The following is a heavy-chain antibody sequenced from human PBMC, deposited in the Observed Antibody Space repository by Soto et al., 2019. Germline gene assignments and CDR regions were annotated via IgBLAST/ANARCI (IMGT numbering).Heavy chain of an antibody. V-gene: IGHV3-30-3*01. J-gene: IGHJ3*02. CDR1: GFTFSSYA. D-gene: IGHD6-13*01. Sequence: QVQLVESGGGVVQPGRSLRLSCAASGFTFSSYAMHWFRQAPGKGLEWVAVISYDGSNKYYADSVKGRFTISRDNSKNTLYLQMNSLRAEDTAVYYCARDPGYSSSWGVFDIWGQGTMVTVSS. CDR2: ISYDGSNK. CDR3: ARDPGYSSSWGVFDI.